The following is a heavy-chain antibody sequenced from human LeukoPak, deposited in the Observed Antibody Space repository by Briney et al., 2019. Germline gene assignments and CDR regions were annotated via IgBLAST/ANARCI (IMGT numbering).Heavy chain of an antibody. CDR3: AKNNDYGGSYWYFDL. CDR2: ISYDGGNK. D-gene: IGHD4-23*01. CDR1: GFTFSSYA. V-gene: IGHV3-30*18. Sequence: GGSLRLSCAASGFTFSSYAMHWVRQAPGKGLEWVALISYDGGNKYYADSVKGRFTISRDSSKNTLYLQMSSLRDEDTAVYYCAKNNDYGGSYWYFDLWGRGTLVTVSS. J-gene: IGHJ2*01.